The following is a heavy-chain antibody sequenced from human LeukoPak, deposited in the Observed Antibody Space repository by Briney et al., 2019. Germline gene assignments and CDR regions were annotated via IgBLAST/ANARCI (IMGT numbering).Heavy chain of an antibody. CDR3: ASTLTICFSYYGMAV. Sequence: GGSLRLSCAASGFTFSSYWMSWVRQAPGKGLEWVANINQDGGDKYYVDSVKGRFTISRDTAKSSLYMQMNSLRAEDTAVYYCASTLTICFSYYGMAVWGQGPTVRVPS. D-gene: IGHD4/OR15-4a*01. CDR1: GFTFSSYW. J-gene: IGHJ6*02. CDR2: INQDGGDK. V-gene: IGHV3-7*01.